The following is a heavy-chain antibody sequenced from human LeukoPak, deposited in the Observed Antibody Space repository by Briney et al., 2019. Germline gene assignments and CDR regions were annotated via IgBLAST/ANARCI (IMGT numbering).Heavy chain of an antibody. V-gene: IGHV3-23*01. J-gene: IGHJ4*02. CDR2: ISDSGNNA. CDR3: AKDKHPVTKIFEY. Sequence: GGALRLSCAASGYTFSSYFMTWVRQAPGKGLEWVSTISDSGNNAYYADSVKGRFTISRDNSKNTMYLQMNSLTAEDTAVYYCAKDKHPVTKIFEYWGQGTLVTVSS. D-gene: IGHD1-1*01. CDR1: GYTFSSYF.